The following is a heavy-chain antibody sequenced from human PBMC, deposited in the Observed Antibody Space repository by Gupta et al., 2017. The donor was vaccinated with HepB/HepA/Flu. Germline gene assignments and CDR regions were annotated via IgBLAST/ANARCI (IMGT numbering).Heavy chain of an antibody. CDR1: GYTFSSYG. V-gene: IGHV1-18*01. Sequence: QVQVVQSGAEFNKPGASVKVSCKTSGYTFSSYGISWVRQAPGQGLEWMGWINTYNGNTKYAQKVQGRVTMTTDTSTRIAYMELRSLRSDDTAVYYCARDLSYSSGWFLDYWGQGTLVTVSS. D-gene: IGHD6-19*01. J-gene: IGHJ4*02. CDR3: ARDLSYSSGWFLDY. CDR2: INTYNGNT.